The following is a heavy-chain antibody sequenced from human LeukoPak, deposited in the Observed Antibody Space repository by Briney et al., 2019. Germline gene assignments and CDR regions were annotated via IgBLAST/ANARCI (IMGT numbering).Heavy chain of an antibody. CDR3: AKGRLSAAIDY. D-gene: IGHD6-13*01. CDR1: GFTFDDYA. J-gene: IGHJ4*02. CDR2: ISWNSGSI. V-gene: IGHV3-9*01. Sequence: GRSLRLSCAASGFTFDDYAMHWVRQAPGEGLEWVSGISWNSGSIGYADSVKGRFTISRDNAKNSLYLQMNSLRAEDTALYYCAKGRLSAAIDYWGQGTLVTVSS.